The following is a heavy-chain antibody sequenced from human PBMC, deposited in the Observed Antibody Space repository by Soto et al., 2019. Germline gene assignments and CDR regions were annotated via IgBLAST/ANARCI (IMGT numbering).Heavy chain of an antibody. CDR3: AKGAVEGRQSGSYYY. CDR2: ISDSGGST. V-gene: IGHV3-23*01. CDR1: GFTFRNYA. Sequence: GGSLRLSCAASGFTFRNYAMTWVRQAPGKGLEWVSGISDSGGSTYYADSVRGRFTISRDNSKNTLFLQMNSLRVEDTAVFYCAKGAVEGRQSGSYYYWGQGIRVTVSS. J-gene: IGHJ4*02. D-gene: IGHD1-26*01.